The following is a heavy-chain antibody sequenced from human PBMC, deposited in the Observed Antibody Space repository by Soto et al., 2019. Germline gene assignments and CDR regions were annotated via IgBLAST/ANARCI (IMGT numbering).Heavy chain of an antibody. Sequence: EVQLVESGGGLVQPGGSLRLSCAASGFTFSSYWMHWVRQAPGKGLVWVSRLNSDGSSTSYADSVKGRFTISRDNAKKTLYLQMNSLSAEATAVYYCARGTPAVAGNSNDYGMDVWGQGTTVTVSS. J-gene: IGHJ6*02. V-gene: IGHV3-74*01. D-gene: IGHD6-19*01. CDR3: ARGTPAVAGNSNDYGMDV. CDR1: GFTFSSYW. CDR2: LNSDGSST.